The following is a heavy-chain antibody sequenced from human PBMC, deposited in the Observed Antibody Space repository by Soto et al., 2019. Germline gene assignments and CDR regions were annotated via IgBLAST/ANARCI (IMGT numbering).Heavy chain of an antibody. CDR1: GGTFTSYT. CDR2: IIPILGIA. Sequence: SVKGSCKASGGTFTSYTISWVRQAPGQGLEWMGRIIPILGIANYAQKFQGRVTITADKSTSTAYMELGSLRSEDTAVYYCAREGWHGYIWGSDRPRGAFDIWSQGTIDPVSS. CDR3: AREGWHGYIWGSDRPRGAFDI. J-gene: IGHJ3*02. D-gene: IGHD3-16*02. V-gene: IGHV1-69*04.